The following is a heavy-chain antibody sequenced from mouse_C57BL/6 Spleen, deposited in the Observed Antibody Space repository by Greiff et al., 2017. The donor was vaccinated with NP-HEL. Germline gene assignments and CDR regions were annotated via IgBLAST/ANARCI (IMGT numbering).Heavy chain of an antibody. CDR1: GYTFTSYW. CDR3: ARYFVGSSYGY. J-gene: IGHJ2*01. CDR2: IHPNSGST. Sequence: QVQLQQPGAELVKPGASVKLSCKASGYTFTSYWMHWVKQRPGQGLEWIGMIHPNSGSTNYNEKFKSKATLTVDKSSSTAYMQLSSLSSEDSAVYYCARYFVGSSYGYWGQGTTLTVSS. V-gene: IGHV1-64*01. D-gene: IGHD1-1*01.